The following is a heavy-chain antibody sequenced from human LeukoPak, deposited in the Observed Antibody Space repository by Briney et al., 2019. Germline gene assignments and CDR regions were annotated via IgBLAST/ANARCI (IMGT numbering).Heavy chain of an antibody. CDR1: GFTFSSYA. CDR2: ISGSGGST. Sequence: GGSLRLSCAASGFTFSSYAMSWVRQAPGKGLEWVSAISGSGGSTYYADSVKGRFTISRDNSKNTLYLQMNSLRAEDTAVYYCAKVGTQIVSKGYFDYWGQGTLVTVSS. V-gene: IGHV3-23*01. CDR3: AKVGTQIVSKGYFDY. D-gene: IGHD5/OR15-5a*01. J-gene: IGHJ4*02.